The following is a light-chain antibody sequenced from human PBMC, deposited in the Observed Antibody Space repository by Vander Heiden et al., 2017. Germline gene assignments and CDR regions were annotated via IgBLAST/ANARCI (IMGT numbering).Light chain of an antibody. V-gene: IGKV1D-8*02. Sequence: AIWMTQSPSFLSASTCDSVTLSCRMSQGISSHLAWYQQKPGKAPELLLYAASTLQSGVPSRFSGSGSGTDFTIAISCLQSEDFATYYCLQYCSYPYTFGQGTKLEIK. CDR3: LQYCSYPYT. J-gene: IGKJ2*01. CDR2: AAS. CDR1: QGISSH.